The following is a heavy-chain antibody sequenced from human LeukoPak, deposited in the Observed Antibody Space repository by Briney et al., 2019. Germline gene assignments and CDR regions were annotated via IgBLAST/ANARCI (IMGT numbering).Heavy chain of an antibody. Sequence: GGSLRLSCAASGFTFSSYTMNWVRQAPGKGLEWVAAISSSSRDIFYADSVKGRFSISRDNTQNSLSLRMNSLRVEDMAVYYCLRGDRRDYWGQGTLVTVSS. CDR3: LRGDRRDY. V-gene: IGHV3-21*01. CDR2: ISSSSRDI. CDR1: GFTFSSYT. J-gene: IGHJ4*02.